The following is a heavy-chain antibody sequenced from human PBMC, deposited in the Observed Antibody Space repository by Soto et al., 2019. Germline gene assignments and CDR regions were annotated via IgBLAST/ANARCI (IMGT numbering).Heavy chain of an antibody. CDR1: GYTFTSYG. Sequence: QVQLVQSGAEVKKPGASVKVSCTASGYTFTSYGISWVRQAPGQGLEWMGWINSYNGNTNYAQKLQGRVTMTTDTATRTAYMELRSLRSDATAVYYCAREPVAGIWFDPWGQGTLVTFSA. CDR2: INSYNGNT. J-gene: IGHJ5*02. V-gene: IGHV1-18*01. D-gene: IGHD6-19*01. CDR3: AREPVAGIWFDP.